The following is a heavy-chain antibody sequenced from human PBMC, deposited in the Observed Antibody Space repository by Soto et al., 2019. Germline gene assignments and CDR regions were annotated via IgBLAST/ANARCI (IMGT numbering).Heavy chain of an antibody. D-gene: IGHD3-3*01. CDR1: GGSFKSGSYC. Sequence: SETLSLTCTVSGGSFKSGSYCWGWIRQPPGKGLEWIGYVYHTGRTSYNPSLKSRVSISMDTSKNQFSLNLDSVTAADTAVYFCARDFAYFDSWGQGTLVTVSS. CDR3: ARDFAYFDS. V-gene: IGHV4-61*01. CDR2: VYHTGRT. J-gene: IGHJ4*02.